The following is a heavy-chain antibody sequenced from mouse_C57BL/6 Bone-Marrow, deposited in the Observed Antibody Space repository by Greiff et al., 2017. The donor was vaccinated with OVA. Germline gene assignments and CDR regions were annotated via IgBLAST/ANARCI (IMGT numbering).Heavy chain of an antibody. Sequence: VKLQQPGAELVKPGASVKLSCKASGYTFTSYWMHWVKQRPGQGLEWIGMIHPNSGSTNYNEKFKSKATLTVDKSSSTAYMQLSSLTSEDSAVYYCAREATVVVDYWGQGTTLTVSS. CDR2: IHPNSGST. D-gene: IGHD1-1*01. J-gene: IGHJ2*01. CDR3: AREATVVVDY. CDR1: GYTFTSYW. V-gene: IGHV1-64*01.